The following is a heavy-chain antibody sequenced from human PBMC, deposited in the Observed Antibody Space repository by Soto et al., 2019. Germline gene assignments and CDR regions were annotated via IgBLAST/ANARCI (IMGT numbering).Heavy chain of an antibody. CDR3: AADPNYDFWSGYFFTAFDS. CDR1: GFTFTSSA. CDR2: IVVGSGNT. Sequence: SVKVSCKASGFTFTSSAVQWVRQARGQRLEWIGWIVVGSGNTNYAQKFQERVTITRDMSTSTAYMELSSLRSEDTAVYYCAADPNYDFWSGYFFTAFDSWGQGTMVTVSS. D-gene: IGHD3-3*01. J-gene: IGHJ3*02. V-gene: IGHV1-58*01.